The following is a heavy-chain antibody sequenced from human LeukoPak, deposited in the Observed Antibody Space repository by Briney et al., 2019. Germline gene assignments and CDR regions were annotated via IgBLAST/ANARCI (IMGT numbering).Heavy chain of an antibody. V-gene: IGHV3-21*01. CDR2: IRSGGTYI. Sequence: GGSLRLSCAASGFTFSTYSMHWVRQAPGKGLEWVSSIRSGGTYINYADSVKGRFTISRDDAKNSLYLQMNSLRAEDTAVYYCARDGIFDFWGQGTLVTVSS. CDR1: GFTFSTYS. CDR3: ARDGIFDF. J-gene: IGHJ4*02.